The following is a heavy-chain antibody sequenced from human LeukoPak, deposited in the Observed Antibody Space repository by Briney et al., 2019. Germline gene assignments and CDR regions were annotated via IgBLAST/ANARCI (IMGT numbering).Heavy chain of an antibody. Sequence: PSETLSLTCTVSGGSISSYYWSWIRQPAGKGLEWIGRIYTSGSTNYNPSLKSRVTMSVDTSKNQFSLKLSSVTAADTAVYYCARAYYYDSSGYFWFDPWGQGTLVTVSS. V-gene: IGHV4-4*07. J-gene: IGHJ5*02. CDR3: ARAYYYDSSGYFWFDP. D-gene: IGHD3-22*01. CDR1: GGSISSYY. CDR2: IYTSGST.